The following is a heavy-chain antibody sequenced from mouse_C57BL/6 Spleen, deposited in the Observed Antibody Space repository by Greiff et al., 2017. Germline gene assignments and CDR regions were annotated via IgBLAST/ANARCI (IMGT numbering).Heavy chain of an antibody. V-gene: IGHV1-5*01. CDR2: IYPGNSDT. CDR3: TRSETAQALDY. J-gene: IGHJ2*01. Sequence: VQLQQSGTVLARPGASVTMSCKTSGYTFTSYWMHWVKQRPGQGLEWIGAIYPGNSDTSYNQKFKGKAKLTAVTSASTAYMELSSLTNEDSAVYYCTRSETAQALDYWGQGTTLTVSS. D-gene: IGHD3-2*02. CDR1: GYTFTSYW.